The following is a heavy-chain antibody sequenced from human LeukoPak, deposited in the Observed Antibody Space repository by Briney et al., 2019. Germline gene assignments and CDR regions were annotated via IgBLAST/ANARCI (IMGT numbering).Heavy chain of an antibody. CDR2: MNPNSGNT. CDR3: ARATMKYYYYYMDV. CDR1: GYTFTSYD. J-gene: IGHJ6*03. Sequence: ASVKVSCKASGYTFTSYDINWVRQATGQGIEWMGWMNPNSGNTGYAQKFQGRVTMTRNTSISTAYMELSSLRSEDTAVYYCARATMKYYYYYMDVWGKGTTVTVSS. V-gene: IGHV1-8*01. D-gene: IGHD5-24*01.